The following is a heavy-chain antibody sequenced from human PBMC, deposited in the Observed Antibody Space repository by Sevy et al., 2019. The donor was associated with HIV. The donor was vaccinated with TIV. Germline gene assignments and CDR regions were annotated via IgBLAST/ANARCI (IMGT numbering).Heavy chain of an antibody. CDR1: GYSISSGYY. CDR3: ARLIITMVRGEDAFDI. Sequence: SETLSLTCAVSGYSISSGYYWGWIRQPPRKGLEWIGSIDHSGSTYYNPSLKSRVTISVDTSKNQFSLKLSSVTAADTAVYYCARLIITMVRGEDAFDIWGQGTMVTVSS. J-gene: IGHJ3*02. CDR2: IDHSGST. D-gene: IGHD3-10*01. V-gene: IGHV4-38-2*01.